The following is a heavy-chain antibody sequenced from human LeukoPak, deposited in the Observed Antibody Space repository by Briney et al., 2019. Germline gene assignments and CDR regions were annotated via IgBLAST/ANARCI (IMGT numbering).Heavy chain of an antibody. J-gene: IGHJ4*02. CDR1: GFTFSSYA. V-gene: IGHV3-23*01. Sequence: GGSLRLSCAASGFTFSSYAKSWVRQAPGKGLEWVSTISGSGKTTYYADSVKGRFTISRDNSKNTLYLQMNSLSAEDTAVYYCAKSRSSSSSHFDYWGQGTLVTVSS. CDR3: AKSRSSSSSHFDY. CDR2: ISGSGKTT. D-gene: IGHD2-2*01.